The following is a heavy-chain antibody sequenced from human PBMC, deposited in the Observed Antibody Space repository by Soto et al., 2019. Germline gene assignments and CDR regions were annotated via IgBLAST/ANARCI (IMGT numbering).Heavy chain of an antibody. CDR1: GFTFTNAW. J-gene: IGHJ4*02. Sequence: GGSLTLSCAPSGFTFTNAWMNWVRQAPGKGLEWVGRIKSKTDGGTTDYAAPVKGRFTISRDDSKNTLYLQMNSLRAEDTAVYYCAKDSGAVAGGGADYWGQGTLITVSS. CDR3: AKDSGAVAGGGADY. D-gene: IGHD6-19*01. V-gene: IGHV3-15*07. CDR2: IKSKTDGGTT.